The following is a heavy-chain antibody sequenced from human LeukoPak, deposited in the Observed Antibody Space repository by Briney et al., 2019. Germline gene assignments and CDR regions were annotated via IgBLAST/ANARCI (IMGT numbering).Heavy chain of an antibody. D-gene: IGHD1-26*01. V-gene: IGHV3-23*01. CDR2: ISGSGGST. CDR3: AKVVGATTRVYFDY. Sequence: GGSLRLSCAASGFTFSSYAMSWVRQAPGKGLEWVSTISGSGGSTYYAGSVRGRFTISIDNSKKTLYLQMNSLRAEDTAVYNCAKVVGATTRVYFDYWGQGTLVTVSS. J-gene: IGHJ4*02. CDR1: GFTFSSYA.